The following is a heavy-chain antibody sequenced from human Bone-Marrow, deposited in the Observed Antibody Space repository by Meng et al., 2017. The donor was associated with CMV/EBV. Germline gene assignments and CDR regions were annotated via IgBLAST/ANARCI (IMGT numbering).Heavy chain of an antibody. D-gene: IGHD2-2*01. Sequence: GESLKISCAASGFTFSSYWMSWVRQAPGKVLEWVANIKQDGSEKYYVDSVKGRFTISRDNAKNTLYLQMNSLRAEDTAVYYCARDCSSTSCYLDFDYWDRERGSPAPQ. V-gene: IGHV3-7*01. J-gene: IGHJ4*02. CDR2: IKQDGSEK. CDR1: GFTFSSYW. CDR3: ARDCSSTSCYLDFDY.